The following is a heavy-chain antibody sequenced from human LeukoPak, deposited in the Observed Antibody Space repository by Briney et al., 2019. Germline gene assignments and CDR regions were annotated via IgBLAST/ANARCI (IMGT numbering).Heavy chain of an antibody. CDR3: ARGPYFQYCSGGSCYDAFDI. CDR1: GYTFTGNY. J-gene: IGHJ3*02. Sequence: GASVKVSCKASGYTFTGNYMHWVRQAPGQGLGWMGWINPKSGGTNYAQKFQGRVTMTRDTSISTAYMELSRLRSDDTAVYYCARGPYFQYCSGGSCYDAFDIWGQGTMVTVSS. D-gene: IGHD2-15*01. V-gene: IGHV1-2*02. CDR2: INPKSGGT.